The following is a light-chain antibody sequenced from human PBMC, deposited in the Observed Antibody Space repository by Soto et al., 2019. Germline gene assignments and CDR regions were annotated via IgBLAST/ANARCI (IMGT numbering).Light chain of an antibody. J-gene: IGKJ4*01. CDR1: QSVSSY. V-gene: IGKV3-11*01. CDR2: DAS. CDR3: QQRSNGPLT. Sequence: EIVLTQSPATLSLSPGERATLSCRASQSVSSYLAWYQHKPGQAPRLLIYDASNRATGIPARFSGSGSGTDFTLTISSLEPEDFAVYYCQQRSNGPLTFGGGTKVDIK.